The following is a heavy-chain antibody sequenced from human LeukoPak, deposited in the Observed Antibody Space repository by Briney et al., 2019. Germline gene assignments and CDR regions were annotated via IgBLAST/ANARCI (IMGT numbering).Heavy chain of an antibody. J-gene: IGHJ4*02. CDR1: GYTFTTYY. CDR2: INPNSGGT. D-gene: IGHD1-26*01. CDR3: ARSGRGTYYYFDL. Sequence: GASVKVSCKASGYTFTTYYIHWGRQAPGQGLEWMGWINPNSGGTNYAQKFQGRVSMTADASTGTAYLELRSLRSDDTAVYYCARSGRGTYYYFDLWGQGTLVTVSS. V-gene: IGHV1-2*02.